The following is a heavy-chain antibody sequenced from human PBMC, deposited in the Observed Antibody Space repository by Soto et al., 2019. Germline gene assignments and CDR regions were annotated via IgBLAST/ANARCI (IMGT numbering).Heavy chain of an antibody. D-gene: IGHD2-8*01. CDR3: ANAFCTDGSSCGFDY. CDR1: GFNVSNNY. CDR2: LYSDGST. J-gene: IGHJ4*02. V-gene: IGHV3-53*01. Sequence: LGVSLRLSCAASGFNVSNNYMSWVRQAPGKGLESVSVLYSDGSTYYADSVKGRFTISRDNPKNTLYLQMTSLRVDDTALYYCANAFCTDGSSCGFDYWGQGTLVTVSS.